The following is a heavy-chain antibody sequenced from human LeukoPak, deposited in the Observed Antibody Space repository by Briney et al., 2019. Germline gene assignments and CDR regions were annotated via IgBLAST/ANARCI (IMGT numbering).Heavy chain of an antibody. J-gene: IGHJ4*02. V-gene: IGHV3-48*03. Sequence: GGSLRLSCAASGFTFSNFDMTWVRQAPGKGLGWLSYIDSSGTVRYYADSVNRRFTISRDNAKNSLHLQMGGLRAEDTAVYYCARETRGGTYRYNFLDYWGLGTLVTVSS. D-gene: IGHD3-16*02. CDR3: ARETRGGTYRYNFLDY. CDR2: IDSSGTVR. CDR1: GFTFSNFD.